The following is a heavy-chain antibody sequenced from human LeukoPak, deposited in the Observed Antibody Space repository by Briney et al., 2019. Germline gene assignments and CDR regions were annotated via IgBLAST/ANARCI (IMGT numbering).Heavy chain of an antibody. Sequence: TSETLSLTCAVYGGSFSGYYWSWIRQPPGKGLEWIGEINHSGSTNYNPSLKSRVTISVDTSKNQFSLKLSSVTAADTAVYYCARVAGYYDFWSGYYTGFDYWGQGTLVTVSS. CDR1: GGSFSGYY. D-gene: IGHD3-3*01. CDR2: INHSGST. J-gene: IGHJ4*02. CDR3: ARVAGYYDFWSGYYTGFDY. V-gene: IGHV4-34*01.